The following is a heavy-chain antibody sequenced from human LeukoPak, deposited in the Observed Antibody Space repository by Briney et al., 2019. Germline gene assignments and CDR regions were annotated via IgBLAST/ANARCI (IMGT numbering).Heavy chain of an antibody. V-gene: IGHV3-33*01. Sequence: AGGSLRLSCAASGFTFSSYGMHWVRQAPGKGLEWVAVIWYDGSNKYYADSVKGRFTISRDNSKNTLYLQMNSLRAEDTAVYYCARVYSGSYFHYYYGMDVWGQGTTVTVSS. CDR2: IWYDGSNK. J-gene: IGHJ6*02. D-gene: IGHD1-26*01. CDR1: GFTFSSYG. CDR3: ARVYSGSYFHYYYGMDV.